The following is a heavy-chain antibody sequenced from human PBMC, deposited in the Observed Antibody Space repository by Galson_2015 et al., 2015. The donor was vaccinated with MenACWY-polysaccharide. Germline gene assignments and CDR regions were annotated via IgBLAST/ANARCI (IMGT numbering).Heavy chain of an antibody. V-gene: IGHV3-74*01. CDR3: ARDPHCGAGCSIHDAFDV. J-gene: IGHJ3*01. D-gene: IGHD2-21*02. Sequence: SLRLSCAASGFTFRSYWLHWVRQAPGEGLVWVSRIKTDGSSTSYADSVKGRFTVSRDNAKNTVYLQMNSLRVEDTAVYYCARDPHCGAGCSIHDAFDVWGQGTKVTVSS. CDR2: IKTDGSST. CDR1: GFTFRSYW.